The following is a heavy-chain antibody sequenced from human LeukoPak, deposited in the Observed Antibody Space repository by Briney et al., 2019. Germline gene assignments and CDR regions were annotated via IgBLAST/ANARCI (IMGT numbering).Heavy chain of an antibody. CDR1: GGPFSGYY. CDR3: ARDEYSSGWYAY. D-gene: IGHD6-19*01. Sequence: PSETLSLTCAVYGGPFSGYYWSRIRQPPGKGLEWIGEINHSGSTNYNPSLKSRVTISVDTSKNQFSLKLSSVTAADTAVYYCARDEYSSGWYAYWGQGTLVTVSS. CDR2: INHSGST. J-gene: IGHJ4*02. V-gene: IGHV4-34*01.